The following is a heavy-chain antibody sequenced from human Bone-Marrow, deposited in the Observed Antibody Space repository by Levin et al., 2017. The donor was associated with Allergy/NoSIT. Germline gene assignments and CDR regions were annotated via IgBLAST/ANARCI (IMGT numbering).Heavy chain of an antibody. V-gene: IGHV4-34*01. CDR1: GGSFRGSY. Sequence: SQTLSLPCAVYGGSFRGSYWSWIRPPPGKGLEWIGEINHSGSTNYNPSLKSRVTISVDTSKNQFSLKLSSVTAADTAVYYCARVEAYYYGSGEYFDYWGQGTLVTVSS. CDR3: ARVEAYYYGSGEYFDY. J-gene: IGHJ4*02. D-gene: IGHD3-10*01. CDR2: INHSGST.